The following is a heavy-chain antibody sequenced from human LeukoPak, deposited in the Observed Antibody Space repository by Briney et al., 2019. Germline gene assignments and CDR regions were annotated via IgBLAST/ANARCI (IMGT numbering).Heavy chain of an antibody. D-gene: IGHD3-10*01. CDR3: ARDSSTFMVRGVMDY. CDR2: ISYDGSDK. CDR1: GFTLSSYA. J-gene: IGHJ4*02. Sequence: PGGSLRLSCAASGFTLSSYAMHWVRQAPGKGLEWVAVISYDGSDKYYADSVKGRFTISRDNSKNTLYLQMNSLRAEDTAVYYCARDSSTFMVRGVMDYWGQGTLVTVSS. V-gene: IGHV3-30*04.